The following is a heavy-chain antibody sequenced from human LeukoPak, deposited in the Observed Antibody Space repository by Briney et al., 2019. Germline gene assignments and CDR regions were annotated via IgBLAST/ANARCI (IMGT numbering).Heavy chain of an antibody. V-gene: IGHV3-23*01. CDR3: GKTTAGYSSGQKPAWPVDY. CDR2: IFGSGGSP. J-gene: IGHJ4*02. D-gene: IGHD5-18*01. Sequence: PGGSLRLSCEASGFTFGSFAMYWVRQAPGKGLDWIAGIFGSGGSPHYADSVRGRFTISRDNSKNTVYLQINSLRAEDTAAYYCGKTTAGYSSGQKPAWPVDYWGQGTLVTVSS. CDR1: GFTFGSFA.